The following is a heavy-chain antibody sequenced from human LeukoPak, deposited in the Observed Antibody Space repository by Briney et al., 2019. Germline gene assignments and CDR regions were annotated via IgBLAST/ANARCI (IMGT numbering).Heavy chain of an antibody. D-gene: IGHD3-22*01. Sequence: SETLSLTCTVSGGSISSYYWSWIRQPPGKGLEWIGYTYYSGSTNYNPSLNSRVTISVDTSKNQFSLKLSSVTAADTAVYYCARAPPYYYDSSGYSYFDYWGQGTLVTVSS. CDR2: TYYSGST. CDR3: ARAPPYYYDSSGYSYFDY. V-gene: IGHV4-59*01. CDR1: GGSISSYY. J-gene: IGHJ4*02.